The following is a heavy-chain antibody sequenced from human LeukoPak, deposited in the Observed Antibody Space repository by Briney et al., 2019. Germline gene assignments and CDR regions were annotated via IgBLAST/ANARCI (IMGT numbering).Heavy chain of an antibody. D-gene: IGHD2-2*01. J-gene: IGHJ6*02. Sequence: GGSLRLSCAASGFTFSSYAMSWVRQAPGKGLEWVSAISGSGGSTYYADSVKGRFTISRDNSKNTLYLQMNSLRAEDTAVYYCEKDPDGFCSSPSFFRRAVGGQGTTVTVS. CDR3: EKDPDGFCSSPSFFRRAV. CDR2: ISGSGGST. CDR1: GFTFSSYA. V-gene: IGHV3-23*01.